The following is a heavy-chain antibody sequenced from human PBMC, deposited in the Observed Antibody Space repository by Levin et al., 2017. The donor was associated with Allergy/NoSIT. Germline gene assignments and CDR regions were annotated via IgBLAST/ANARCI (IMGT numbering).Heavy chain of an antibody. J-gene: IGHJ2*01. CDR1: GFTFSSYW. CDR3: ARPGHWGWYFDL. V-gene: IGHV3-7*01. Sequence: PSETLSLTCAASGFTFSSYWMTWVRQAPGKGLEWVANIKQDGSEKYYVDSVKGRFTISRDNAKNSLYLQMNSLRAEDTAVYYCARPGHWGWYFDLWGRGTLVTVSS. D-gene: IGHD7-27*01. CDR2: IKQDGSEK.